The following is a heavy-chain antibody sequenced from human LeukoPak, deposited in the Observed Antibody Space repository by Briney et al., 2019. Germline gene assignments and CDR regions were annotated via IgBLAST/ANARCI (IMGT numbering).Heavy chain of an antibody. J-gene: IGHJ3*02. Sequence: SETLSLTCAVSGYSISSGYDWGWSRQPPGKGLEWIGSIYHSGGTYYNPSLKSRVTISVDTSKNQFSLKLSSVTAADTAVYYCARGTVSGWFFDAFDIWGQGTMVTVSS. CDR1: GYSISSGYD. D-gene: IGHD6-19*01. CDR3: ARGTVSGWFFDAFDI. CDR2: IYHSGGT. V-gene: IGHV4-38-2*01.